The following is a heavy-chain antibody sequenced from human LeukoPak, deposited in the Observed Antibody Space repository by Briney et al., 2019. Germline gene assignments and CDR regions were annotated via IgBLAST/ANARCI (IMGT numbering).Heavy chain of an antibody. CDR2: ISYDGSNK. CDR1: GFTFSSYG. J-gene: IGHJ6*03. Sequence: GGSLRLSCAASGFTFSSYGVHWVRQAPGKGLEWVAVISYDGSNKYYADSVKGRFTISRDNSKNTLYLQMNSLRAEDTAVYYCAKDSVVTYYYMDVWGKGTTVTVSS. D-gene: IGHD4-23*01. CDR3: AKDSVVTYYYMDV. V-gene: IGHV3-30*18.